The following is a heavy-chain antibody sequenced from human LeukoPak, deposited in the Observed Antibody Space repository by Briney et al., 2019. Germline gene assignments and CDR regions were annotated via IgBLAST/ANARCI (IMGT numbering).Heavy chain of an antibody. CDR3: ARDGDDVDTAMEVYAFDI. J-gene: IGHJ3*02. CDR1: GGAISSYY. Sequence: SESLSLTCTVSGGAISSYYWSWMRQPPGNGLVWIGYIYYSGSTNYNPTLKSRVTISVDTSKNQFSLKLSSVTAADTAVYYCARDGDDVDTAMEVYAFDIWGQGTMVTVSS. CDR2: IYYSGST. D-gene: IGHD5-18*01. V-gene: IGHV4-59*01.